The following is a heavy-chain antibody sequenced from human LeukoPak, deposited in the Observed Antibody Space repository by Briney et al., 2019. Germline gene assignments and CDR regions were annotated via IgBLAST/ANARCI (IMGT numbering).Heavy chain of an antibody. D-gene: IGHD3/OR15-3a*01. J-gene: IGHJ4*02. CDR3: AKDWSCDF. CDR2: IKQDGSEK. CDR1: GFPFSEYW. V-gene: IGHV3-7*03. Sequence: PGGSLRLSCAASGFPFSEYWMTWVRQAPGKGLEWVANIKQDGSEKYYVDSVKGRFTISRDNAKNVLYLQMNSLRAEDTAVYYCAKDWSCDFWGQGTLVTVSS.